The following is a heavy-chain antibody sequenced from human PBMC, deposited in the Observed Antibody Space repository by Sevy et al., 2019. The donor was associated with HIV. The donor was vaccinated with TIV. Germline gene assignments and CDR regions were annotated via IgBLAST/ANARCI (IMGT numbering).Heavy chain of an antibody. CDR3: TKGIVGATWDWYDP. V-gene: IGHV3-15*01. CDR2: IKSRHDGGTI. J-gene: IGHJ5*02. CDR1: GFTFNEAW. D-gene: IGHD1-26*01. Sequence: GGSLRLSCAASGFTFNEAWMSWVRQAPGKGLEWVGHIKSRHDGGTIDYAAPVKGRFTISRDDSTDMLYLQMDRLTSEDTAVYYCTKGIVGATWDWYDPWGQGTLVTVSS.